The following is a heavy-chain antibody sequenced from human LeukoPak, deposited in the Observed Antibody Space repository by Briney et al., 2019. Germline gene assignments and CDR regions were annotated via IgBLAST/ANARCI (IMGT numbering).Heavy chain of an antibody. CDR1: GFTFSDYY. Sequence: GSLRLSCAASGFTFSDYYVSWIRQAPGKGLEWVSYISSSGSTIYYADSVKGRFTISRDNAKNTLYLQIDSLRADDTAVYYCAREGRYYDFWSGNLDYWGREPWSPSPQ. V-gene: IGHV3-11*04. CDR2: ISSSGSTI. CDR3: AREGRYYDFWSGNLDY. J-gene: IGHJ4*02. D-gene: IGHD3-3*01.